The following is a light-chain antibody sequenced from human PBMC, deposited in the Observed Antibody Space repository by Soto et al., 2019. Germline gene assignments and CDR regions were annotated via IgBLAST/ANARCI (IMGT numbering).Light chain of an antibody. CDR2: AAS. CDR1: QDISRY. V-gene: IGKV1-9*01. Sequence: DIQLTQSPSFVSASVGEGVTITCRASQDISRYLAWYQQKPGEAPKLLISAASTLHSGVPSRFSGSGSGTEFTLTVSYLLPEDFATYYCQQLYSYSSFGQGTRLESK. J-gene: IGKJ5*01. CDR3: QQLYSYSS.